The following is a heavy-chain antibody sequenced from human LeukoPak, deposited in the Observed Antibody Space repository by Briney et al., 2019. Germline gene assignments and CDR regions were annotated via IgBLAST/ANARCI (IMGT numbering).Heavy chain of an antibody. Sequence: ASVKLSCTVSGFILTEVSIHWLRQAPRKGPEWMGSLDRENDETIYSHNFQGRVAMTEDTSADTAYMELTSLRSDDTAVYYCVADHYNNHGNFDFWGQGTLVTVSS. CDR1: GFILTEVS. CDR3: VADHYNNHGNFDF. J-gene: IGHJ4*02. CDR2: LDRENDET. V-gene: IGHV1-24*01. D-gene: IGHD4-11*01.